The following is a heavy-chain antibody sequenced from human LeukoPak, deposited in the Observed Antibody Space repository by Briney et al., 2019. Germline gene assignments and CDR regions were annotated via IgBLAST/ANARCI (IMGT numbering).Heavy chain of an antibody. V-gene: IGHV4-4*07. CDR2: IYTSGST. Sequence: HSETLSLTCTVSGGSISTYYWSWIRQPAGKGLEWIGRIYTSGSTNYNPSLKSRVTMSIDTSKNQFSLKLSSVTAADTAVYYCARPHDGDYGQHAFDIWGQGTVVTVSS. D-gene: IGHD4-17*01. CDR1: GGSISTYY. J-gene: IGHJ3*02. CDR3: ARPHDGDYGQHAFDI.